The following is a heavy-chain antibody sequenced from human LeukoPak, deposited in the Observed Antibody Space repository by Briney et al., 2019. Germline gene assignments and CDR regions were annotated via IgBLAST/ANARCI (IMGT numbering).Heavy chain of an antibody. Sequence: SVKVSCKASGGTFSSYAISWVRQAPGQGLEWMGGIIPIFGTANYAQKFQGRVTITADESTSTAYMELSSLRSEDTAVYYCARPYDPNPPNDAFDIWGQGTMVTVSS. CDR2: IIPIFGTA. V-gene: IGHV1-69*13. D-gene: IGHD2-21*01. CDR1: GGTFSSYA. CDR3: ARPYDPNPPNDAFDI. J-gene: IGHJ3*02.